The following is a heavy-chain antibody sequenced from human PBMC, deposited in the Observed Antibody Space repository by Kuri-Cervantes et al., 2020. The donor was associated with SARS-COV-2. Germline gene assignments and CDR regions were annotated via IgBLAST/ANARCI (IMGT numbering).Heavy chain of an antibody. Sequence: GGSLRLSCSVSGFAFIRYTMHWVRQAPGQGLQWVSVISSEGTIKDYADFVKGRFTISRDNSRRTLFLTMNRLTTDDTAKYYCARGDVGDQNYYFGLDAWGQGTTVTVSS. V-gene: IGHV3-30*17. CDR2: ISSEGTIK. J-gene: IGHJ6*02. D-gene: IGHD2-21*02. CDR3: ARGDVGDQNYYFGLDA. CDR1: GFAFIRYT.